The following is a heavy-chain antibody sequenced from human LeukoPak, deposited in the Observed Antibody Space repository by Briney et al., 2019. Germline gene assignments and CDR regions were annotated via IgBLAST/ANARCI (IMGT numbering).Heavy chain of an antibody. CDR1: GFIFSNYG. CDR3: AKPYVAAAGTVISAFDI. CDR2: ISYDGSYK. Sequence: GGSLRLSCAGSGFIFSNYGMHWVRQAPGKGLEWVAVISYDGSYKYHADSVKGRFTISRDDSKNTLYLQMNSLRAEDTAMYYCAKPYVAAAGTVISAFDIWGQGTMVTVSS. J-gene: IGHJ3*02. D-gene: IGHD6-13*01. V-gene: IGHV3-30*18.